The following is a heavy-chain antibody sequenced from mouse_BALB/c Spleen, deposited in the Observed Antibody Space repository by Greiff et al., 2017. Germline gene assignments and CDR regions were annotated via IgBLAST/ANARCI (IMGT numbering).Heavy chain of an antibody. D-gene: IGHD2-12*01. Sequence: VQLQQSGAELVRSGASVKLSCTASGFNIKDYYMHWVKQRPEQGLEWIGWIDPENGDTEYAPKFQGKATMTADTSSNTAYLQLSSPTSEDTAVYYCNARTTNAMDYWGQGTSVTVSS. CDR2: IDPENGDT. CDR3: NARTTNAMDY. CDR1: GFNIKDYY. V-gene: IGHV14-4*02. J-gene: IGHJ4*01.